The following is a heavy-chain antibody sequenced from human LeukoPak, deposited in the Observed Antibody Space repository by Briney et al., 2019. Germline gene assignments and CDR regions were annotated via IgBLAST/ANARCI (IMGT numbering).Heavy chain of an antibody. CDR2: IGSDGDGT. Sequence: PGGSLRLSCSASGFPFSTLGMHWVRQAPGKGLEHVSTIGSDGDGTYYADSVKDRFIISRDNSKNAVYLQMSSLRPEDTAVYYCVSPVFISFWGQGTLVTVSS. V-gene: IGHV3-64D*06. CDR1: GFPFSTLG. J-gene: IGHJ4*01. D-gene: IGHD1-14*01. CDR3: VSPVFISF.